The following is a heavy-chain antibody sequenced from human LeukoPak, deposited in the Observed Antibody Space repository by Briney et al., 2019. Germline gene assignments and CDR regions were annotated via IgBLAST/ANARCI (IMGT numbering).Heavy chain of an antibody. CDR3: AKDSRWNDWS. J-gene: IGHJ4*02. V-gene: IGHV3-23*01. CDR1: GFAFSRYV. Sequence: PGGSLRLSCAASGFAFSRYVMSWVRQAPGKGLEWVSGINAYGNSTYYIDSVKGRFTISRDNSKSTMYLQMNSLRAGDTAIYYCAKDSRWNDWSWGQGTLVSVSS. D-gene: IGHD1-1*01. CDR2: INAYGNST.